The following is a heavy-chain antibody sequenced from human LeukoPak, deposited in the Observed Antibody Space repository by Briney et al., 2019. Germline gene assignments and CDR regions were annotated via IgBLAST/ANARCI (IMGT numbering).Heavy chain of an antibody. CDR2: IYYSGST. CDR3: ARFVARYCSSTSCYFVGAFDI. D-gene: IGHD2-2*01. Sequence: PSETLSLTCTVSGGSISSYYWSWIRQPPGKGLECIGYIYYSGSTNYNPSLKSRVTISVDTSKNQFSLKLSSVTAADTAVYYCARFVARYCSSTSCYFVGAFDIWGQGTMVTVSS. CDR1: GGSISSYY. J-gene: IGHJ3*02. V-gene: IGHV4-59*01.